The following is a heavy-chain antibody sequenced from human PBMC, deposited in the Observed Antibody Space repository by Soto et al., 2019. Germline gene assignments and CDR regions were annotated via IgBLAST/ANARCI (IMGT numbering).Heavy chain of an antibody. CDR3: ARVPSTGFVDY. D-gene: IGHD3-9*01. Sequence: EVQLLQSGGDLVQPGGSLRLSCAASGFTFSSYAMNWVRQAPGKGLEWVSTISSSGGSTYYADSVKGRFTVSRDNFKNTLYLQVNSLRAEDTAVYYCARVPSTGFVDYWCQGNLVTVSS. V-gene: IGHV3-23*01. J-gene: IGHJ4*02. CDR2: ISSSGGST. CDR1: GFTFSSYA.